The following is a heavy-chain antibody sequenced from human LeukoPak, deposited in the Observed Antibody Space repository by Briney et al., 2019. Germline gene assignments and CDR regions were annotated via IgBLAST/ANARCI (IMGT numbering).Heavy chain of an antibody. CDR1: AYTFTGYY. D-gene: IGHD6-19*01. CDR2: INPDSGGT. Sequence: AXVKVSCKASAYTFTGYYMHWVRQAPGXGLEWMGWINPDSGGTNYAQKFQGRVTMTRDTSISTAYMEVSRLRSDDTAVYYCAREGSGWYGNFDVWGQVTSVTVSS. J-gene: IGHJ4*02. CDR3: AREGSGWYGNFDV. V-gene: IGHV1-2*02.